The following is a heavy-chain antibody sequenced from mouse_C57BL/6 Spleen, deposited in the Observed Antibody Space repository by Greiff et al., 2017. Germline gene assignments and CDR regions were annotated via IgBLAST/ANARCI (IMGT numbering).Heavy chain of an antibody. CDR3: ARRGYSNYAMDY. J-gene: IGHJ4*01. D-gene: IGHD2-5*01. Sequence: QVQLQQPGAELVRPGTSVKVSCKASGYAFTNYLIEWVKQRPGQGLEWIGVINPGSGGTNYNEKFKGKATLTADKSSSTAYMQLSSLTSEDSAVYFCARRGYSNYAMDYWGQGTSVTVSS. V-gene: IGHV1-54*01. CDR1: GYAFTNYL. CDR2: INPGSGGT.